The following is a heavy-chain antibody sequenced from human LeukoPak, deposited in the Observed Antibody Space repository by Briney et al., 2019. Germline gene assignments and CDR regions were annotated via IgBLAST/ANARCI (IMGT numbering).Heavy chain of an antibody. D-gene: IGHD2-2*01. CDR2: ISWNSGSI. V-gene: IGHV3-9*01. Sequence: PGRSLRLSCAASGFTFDDYAMHWVRQAPGKGLEWVSGISWNSGSIGYADSVEGRFTISRDNAKNSLYLQMNSLRAEDTALYYCAKDTSTNLDAFDIWGQGTMVTVSS. J-gene: IGHJ3*02. CDR3: AKDTSTNLDAFDI. CDR1: GFTFDDYA.